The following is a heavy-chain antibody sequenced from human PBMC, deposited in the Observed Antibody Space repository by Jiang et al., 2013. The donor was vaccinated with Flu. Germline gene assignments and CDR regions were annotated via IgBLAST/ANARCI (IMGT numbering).Heavy chain of an antibody. V-gene: IGHV3-23*04. D-gene: IGHD2-15*01. CDR1: GFTLSSFA. J-gene: IGHJ4*02. Sequence: VQLVESGGGLVQPGGSLRLSCAASGFTLSSFAMSWVRQAPGKGLEWVSLISGSGVNTYYADSVKGRFTITRDNSKNTLYLQMNSLRAEDTAVYYCAKAVRYCSGASCYLDYWGQGTLVTVSS. CDR3: AKAVRYCSGASCYLDY. CDR2: ISGSGVNT.